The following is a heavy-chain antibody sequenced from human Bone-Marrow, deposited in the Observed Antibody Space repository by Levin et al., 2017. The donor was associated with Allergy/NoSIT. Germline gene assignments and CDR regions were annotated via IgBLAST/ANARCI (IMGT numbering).Heavy chain of an antibody. Sequence: GESLKISCAASGFTFSSYAMSWVRQAPGKGLEWVSAISGSGGSTYYADSVKGRFTISRDNSKNTLYLQMNSLRAEDTAVYYCAKDPRQLWSVNWFDPWGQGTLVTVSS. CDR3: AKDPRQLWSVNWFDP. CDR2: ISGSGGST. V-gene: IGHV3-23*01. J-gene: IGHJ5*02. D-gene: IGHD5-18*01. CDR1: GFTFSSYA.